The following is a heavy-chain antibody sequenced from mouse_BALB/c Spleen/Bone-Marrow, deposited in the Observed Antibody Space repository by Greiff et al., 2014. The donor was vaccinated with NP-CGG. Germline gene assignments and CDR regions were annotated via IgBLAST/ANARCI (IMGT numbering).Heavy chain of an antibody. V-gene: IGHV1-7*01. J-gene: IGHJ2*02. CDR2: INLSTGYT. D-gene: IGHD2-4*01. CDR1: GYTFTNYW. CDR3: ARDDYDDY. Sequence: VQLQQSGAELAKPGASVKMSCKASGYTFTNYWMHWVKQRPGQGLEWIGYINLSTGYTEYNQKFKDKATLTADKSSSTAYMQLSSLTSDASAVYYCARDDYDDYWGQGTSLTVSS.